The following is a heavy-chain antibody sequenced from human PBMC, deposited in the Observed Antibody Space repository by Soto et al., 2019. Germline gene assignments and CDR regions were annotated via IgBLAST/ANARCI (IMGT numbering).Heavy chain of an antibody. CDR1: GFTFSSYA. CDR3: AKDRDGAAAGPTKFYGMDV. Sequence: EVQLLESGGGLVQPGGSLRLSCAASGFTFSSYAMSWVRQAPGKRLEWVSVISGSGDSTYYADSVRGRFTISRDNSKNTLYLQMNSLRAEDTAVNYCAKDRDGAAAGPTKFYGMDVWGQGTTVTVSS. D-gene: IGHD6-13*01. V-gene: IGHV3-23*01. J-gene: IGHJ6*02. CDR2: ISGSGDST.